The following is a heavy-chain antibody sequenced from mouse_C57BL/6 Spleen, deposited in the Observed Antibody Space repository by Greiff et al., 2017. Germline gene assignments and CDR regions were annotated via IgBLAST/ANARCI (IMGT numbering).Heavy chain of an antibody. CDR2: IYPRSGNT. V-gene: IGHV1-81*01. Sequence: VKLEESGAELARPGASVKLSCKASGYTFTSYGISWVKQRTGQGLEWIGEIYPRSGNTYYNEKFKGKATLTADKSSSTAYMELRSLTSEDSAVYFCARADGFITTVVVDYWGQGTTLTVSS. D-gene: IGHD1-1*01. J-gene: IGHJ2*01. CDR3: ARADGFITTVVVDY. CDR1: GYTFTSYG.